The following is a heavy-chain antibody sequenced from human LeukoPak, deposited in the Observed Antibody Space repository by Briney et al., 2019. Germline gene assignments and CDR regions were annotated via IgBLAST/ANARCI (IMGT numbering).Heavy chain of an antibody. D-gene: IGHD3-10*01. V-gene: IGHV4-31*03. Sequence: SETLSLTCTVSGGSISSGAHYWSRIRQHPGEGLECIGYINYSGNTYYNPSLKSRVTISADTSKNQFSMKLSSVTAADTAVYYCARGGSGEGYWGQGTLVTVSS. J-gene: IGHJ4*02. CDR3: ARGGSGEGY. CDR1: GGSISSGAHY. CDR2: INYSGNT.